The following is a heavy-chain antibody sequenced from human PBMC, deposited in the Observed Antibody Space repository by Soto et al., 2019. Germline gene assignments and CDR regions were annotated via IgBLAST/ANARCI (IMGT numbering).Heavy chain of an antibody. CDR1: GGSFSGYY. V-gene: IGHV4-34*01. CDR3: ARGLGRGVNYYYYLGV. J-gene: IGHJ6*03. CDR2: INHSGST. D-gene: IGHD3-3*01. Sequence: QVQLQQWGAGLLKPSETLSLTCAVYGGSFSGYYWSWIRQPPGKGLEWIGEINHSGSTNYNPSLKSRVTISVDTSKNQFSLKLSSVTAADTAVYYCARGLGRGVNYYYYLGVWGKGTTVTVSS.